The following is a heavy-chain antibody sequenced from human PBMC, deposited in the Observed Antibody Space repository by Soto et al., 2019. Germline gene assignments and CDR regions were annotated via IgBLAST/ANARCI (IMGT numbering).Heavy chain of an antibody. J-gene: IGHJ3*02. CDR1: GYTFTGYY. V-gene: IGHV1-2*04. CDR2: INPNSGGT. Sequence: ASMKVSCKASGYTFTGYYMHWVRQAPGQGLEWKGKINPNSGGTKNAQKFQGWVTMTRDTSISTAYMELSRLRSDDTAVYYCAREHGSGSIFDAFDIWGQGTMVTVSS. CDR3: AREHGSGSIFDAFDI. D-gene: IGHD3-10*01.